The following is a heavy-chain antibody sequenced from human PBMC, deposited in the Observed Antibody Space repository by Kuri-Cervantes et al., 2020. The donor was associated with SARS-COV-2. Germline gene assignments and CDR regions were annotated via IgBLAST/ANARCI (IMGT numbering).Heavy chain of an antibody. CDR3: ARPYCTSSTCYDGTFDS. CDR2: IIPLFGTT. J-gene: IGHJ4*02. CDR1: GGTFSSYA. D-gene: IGHD2-2*01. V-gene: IGHV1-69*06. Sequence: SVKVSCKASGGTFSSYAVTWVRQAPGRGLEWMGRIIPLFGTTIYAEKFRGRVTLTADKSTNTAYMELSSLRSEDTAVYYCARPYCTSSTCYDGTFDSWGQGNLVTVSS.